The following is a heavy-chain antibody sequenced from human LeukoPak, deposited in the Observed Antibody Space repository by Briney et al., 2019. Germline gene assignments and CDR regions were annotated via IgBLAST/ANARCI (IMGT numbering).Heavy chain of an antibody. V-gene: IGHV4-59*05. CDR1: AYSINSDY. CDR3: ATTVGLYCSSTSCAAFDY. J-gene: IGHJ4*02. Sequence: PSETLSLTCTVSAYSINSDYWSWLRQPPGKGLEWIGSIYYSGSTYYNPSLKSRVTISVDTSKNQFSLKLSSVTAADTAVYYCATTVGLYCSSTSCAAFDYWGQGTLVTVSS. D-gene: IGHD2-2*01. CDR2: IYYSGST.